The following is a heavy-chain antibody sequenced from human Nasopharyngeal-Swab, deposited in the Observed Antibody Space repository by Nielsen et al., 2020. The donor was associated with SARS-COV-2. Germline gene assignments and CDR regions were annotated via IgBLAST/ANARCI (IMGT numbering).Heavy chain of an antibody. D-gene: IGHD5-18*01. CDR3: AREDTAMVVDY. Sequence: GESLKISCAASGFTLSSYGMHWVRQAPGKGLEWVAVIWYDGSNQYYADSVKGRFTISRDNSKNTLYLQMNSLRAEDTAVYYCAREDTAMVVDYWGQGTLVTVSS. CDR1: GFTLSSYG. V-gene: IGHV3-33*01. CDR2: IWYDGSNQ. J-gene: IGHJ4*02.